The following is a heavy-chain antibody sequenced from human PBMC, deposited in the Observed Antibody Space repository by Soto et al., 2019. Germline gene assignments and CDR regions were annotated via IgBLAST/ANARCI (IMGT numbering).Heavy chain of an antibody. CDR1: GFTFSSYS. J-gene: IGHJ3*02. V-gene: IGHV3-21*01. CDR2: ISSSSSYI. Sequence: PGGSLRLSCAASGFTFSSYSMNWVRQAPGKGLEWVSSISSSSSYIYYADSVKGRFTISRDNAKNSLYLQMNSLRAEDTAVYYCARDIEGSGSSLGAFDIWGQGTMITVSS. CDR3: ARDIEGSGSSLGAFDI. D-gene: IGHD3-10*01.